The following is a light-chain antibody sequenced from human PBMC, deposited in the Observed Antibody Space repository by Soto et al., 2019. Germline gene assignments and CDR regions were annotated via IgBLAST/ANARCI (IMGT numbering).Light chain of an antibody. CDR3: QQYIRWPLT. Sequence: EIVMKQSPATLSVSPGERVTLSCRASQRVSSNLAWYQEKPGQAPSLLIYCASTGATGTPARFSGSGSGTEFTLTFSSLQSEDFAVYYCQQYIRWPLTFGGGTKVDIK. CDR2: CAS. CDR1: QRVSSN. J-gene: IGKJ4*01. V-gene: IGKV3-15*01.